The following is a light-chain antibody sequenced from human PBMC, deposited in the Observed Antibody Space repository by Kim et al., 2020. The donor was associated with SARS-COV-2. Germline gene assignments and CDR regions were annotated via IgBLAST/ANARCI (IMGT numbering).Light chain of an antibody. CDR2: NNN. CDR3: AAWDDSLNGVV. CDR1: SSNIGTKT. Sequence: QSVLTQPPSASGTPGQRVTISCSGSSSNIGTKTVSWYQQLPGTAPKLLIYNNNQRPSGVPDRFSGSKSGTSASLAISGLQSEDEADYYCAAWDDSLNGVVFGGVTQLTV. V-gene: IGLV1-44*01. J-gene: IGLJ2*01.